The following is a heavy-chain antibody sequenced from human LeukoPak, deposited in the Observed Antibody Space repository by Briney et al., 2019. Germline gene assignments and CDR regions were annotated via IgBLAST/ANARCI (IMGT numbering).Heavy chain of an antibody. CDR3: ARARVGDPTDY. CDR2: VHGDGNNI. V-gene: IGHV3-74*03. J-gene: IGHJ4*02. Sequence: GGSLRLSCAVSGFPFSRYAMYWVRQAPGEGLVWVSRVHGDGNNIAYADSVRGRFTISRDNAKNTLYLQMNSLRPEDTAVYYCARARVGDPTDYWGQGTLVTVSS. D-gene: IGHD1-26*01. CDR1: GFPFSRYA.